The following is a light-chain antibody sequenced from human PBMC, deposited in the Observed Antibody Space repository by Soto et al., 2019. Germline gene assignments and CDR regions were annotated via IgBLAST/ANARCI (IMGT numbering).Light chain of an antibody. J-gene: IGLJ1*01. CDR2: EVS. Sequence: QSVLTQPACVSVSPGQSITISCTGTSSDVGGYNYVSWYQQHPGKAPKLMIYEVSNRPSGVSNRFSGSKSGNTASLTISGLQAEDEADYYCSSYTSSSTSVFGTGTKVTVL. CDR1: SSDVGGYNY. V-gene: IGLV2-14*01. CDR3: SSYTSSSTSV.